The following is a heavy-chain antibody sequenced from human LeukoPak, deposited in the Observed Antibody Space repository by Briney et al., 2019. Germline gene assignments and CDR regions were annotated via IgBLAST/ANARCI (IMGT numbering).Heavy chain of an antibody. J-gene: IGHJ4*02. V-gene: IGHV3-7*03. CDR1: GFTFRNYW. D-gene: IGHD6-19*01. CDR3: ARTGYSSNSLDY. Sequence: GGSLRLSCAASGFTFRNYWMNWVRQAPGKGLEWVAYINQDGSVKQYVDSLKGRFTISRDNTKNSMYLQMNSLRAEDTAVYYCARTGYSSNSLDYWGQGTPVTVPS. CDR2: INQDGSVK.